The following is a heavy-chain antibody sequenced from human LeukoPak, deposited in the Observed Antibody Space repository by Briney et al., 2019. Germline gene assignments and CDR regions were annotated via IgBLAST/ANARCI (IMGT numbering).Heavy chain of an antibody. J-gene: IGHJ4*02. Sequence: GRSLGLSCAASGFTFSRYGMHWVRQAPGKGLEWVAVISYDGSNKYYADSVKGRFTISRDNSKNTLYLQMNSLRVEDTAVYYCAWSGYWGQGTLVTVSS. CDR2: ISYDGSNK. CDR1: GFTFSRYG. CDR3: AWSGY. V-gene: IGHV3-30*03.